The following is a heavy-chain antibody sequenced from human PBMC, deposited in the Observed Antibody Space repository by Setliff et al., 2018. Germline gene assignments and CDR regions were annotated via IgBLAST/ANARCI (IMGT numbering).Heavy chain of an antibody. CDR2: IYSSGST. Sequence: LTCAVYGGSLNNYQWTWIRQPPGKGLEWIGYIYSSGSTYYNPSLKSRVSISVDTSKNQFSLKLSSVTAADTAVYYCARESRYYYDNLGTLDYWGQGTLVTVSS. J-gene: IGHJ4*02. V-gene: IGHV4-30-4*08. D-gene: IGHD3-22*01. CDR1: GGSLNNYQ. CDR3: ARESRYYYDNLGTLDY.